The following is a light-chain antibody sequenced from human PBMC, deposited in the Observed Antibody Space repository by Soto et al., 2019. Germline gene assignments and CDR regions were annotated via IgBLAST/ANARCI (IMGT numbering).Light chain of an antibody. Sequence: QSALTQPASVSGSPGQSITISCTGTSSDVGGYNYVSWSQQHPGKAPKLMIYEVSNRPSGVSNRFSGSKSGNTASLTISGLQAEDEADYYCSSYTTIDTYVFGTGTKLTIL. V-gene: IGLV2-14*01. CDR3: SSYTTIDTYV. CDR1: SSDVGGYNY. CDR2: EVS. J-gene: IGLJ1*01.